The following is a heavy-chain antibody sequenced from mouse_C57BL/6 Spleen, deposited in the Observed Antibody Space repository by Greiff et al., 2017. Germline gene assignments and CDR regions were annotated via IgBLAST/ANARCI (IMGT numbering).Heavy chain of an antibody. D-gene: IGHD2-4*01. Sequence: QVQLKQPGAELVRPGSSVKLSCKASGYTFTSYWMDWVKQRPGQGLAWIGNIYPSDSETHYNQKFKYKATLTVDQASITAYMQLSSRTSEDSAVYYCARGVYDYEFLPWFAYWGQGTLVTVSA. CDR1: GYTFTSYW. J-gene: IGHJ3*01. CDR2: IYPSDSET. V-gene: IGHV1-61*01. CDR3: ARGVYDYEFLPWFAY.